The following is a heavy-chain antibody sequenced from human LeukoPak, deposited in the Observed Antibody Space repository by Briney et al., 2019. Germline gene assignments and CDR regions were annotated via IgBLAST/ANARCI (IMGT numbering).Heavy chain of an antibody. CDR1: GASIDSHSW. CDR2: IYHSGGA. Sequence: SGTLSLTCAVSGASIDSHSWWSWVRQPPGKGLEWIGEIYHSGGANYKPSLKSRVTMSVDTSKNHFSLKLSSVTAADTAVYYCAREMRYSSSWIFDYWGQGTLVTVSS. V-gene: IGHV4-4*02. D-gene: IGHD6-13*01. J-gene: IGHJ4*02. CDR3: AREMRYSSSWIFDY.